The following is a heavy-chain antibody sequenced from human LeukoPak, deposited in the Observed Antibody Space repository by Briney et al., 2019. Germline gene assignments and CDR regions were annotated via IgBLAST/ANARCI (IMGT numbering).Heavy chain of an antibody. Sequence: GRCLRLSCAASGFTFSTYGIHWVRQAPGKGLEWGAVISFDGSNKYYADSVKGRFTISRDNSKNTLYLQMNSLRAEDTAVYYCAKAYSGYSDAFDIWGQGTMVTVSS. CDR3: AKAYSGYSDAFDI. CDR2: ISFDGSNK. V-gene: IGHV3-30*18. CDR1: GFTFSTYG. D-gene: IGHD5-12*01. J-gene: IGHJ3*02.